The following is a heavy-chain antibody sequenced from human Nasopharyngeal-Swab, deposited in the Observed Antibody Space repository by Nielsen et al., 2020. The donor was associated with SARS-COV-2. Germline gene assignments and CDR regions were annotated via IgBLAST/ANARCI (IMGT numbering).Heavy chain of an antibody. V-gene: IGHV5-51*01. CDR3: ARLRYCSGGSCYPFDY. Sequence: GESLKISCKGSGYSFTSYWIGWVRQMPGKGLEWMGIIYPGDSDTRYSPSFQGQVTISADKSISTAYLQWSSLKASDTAMYYCARLRYCSGGSCYPFDYWGQGTLVTVSS. J-gene: IGHJ4*02. D-gene: IGHD2-15*01. CDR1: GYSFTSYW. CDR2: IYPGDSDT.